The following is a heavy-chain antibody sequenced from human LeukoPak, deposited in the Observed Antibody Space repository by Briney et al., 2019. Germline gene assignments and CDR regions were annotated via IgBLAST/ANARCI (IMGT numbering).Heavy chain of an antibody. J-gene: IGHJ4*02. D-gene: IGHD1-26*01. CDR2: ISSSSSYI. Sequence: NPGGSLRLSCAASGFTFSSYSMNWVRQAPGKGLEWVSSISSSSSYIYYADSVKGRFTISRDNAKSSLYLQMNSLRAEDTAVYYCGRHDSGTYYRFDYWGQGSLVTVSS. V-gene: IGHV3-21*01. CDR1: GFTFSSYS. CDR3: GRHDSGTYYRFDY.